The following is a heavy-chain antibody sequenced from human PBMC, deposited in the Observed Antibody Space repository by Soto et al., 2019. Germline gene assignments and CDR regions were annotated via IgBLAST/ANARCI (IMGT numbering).Heavy chain of an antibody. D-gene: IGHD3-10*01. Sequence: QVQLVQSGPELKKPGAEVRVSCKASGYTFDSYGLSWVRQAPGQGLEWMGWISTYTGTTDYPQRFQVRVTMDTDTSTSTAYLDLRSLTSDDTAVYYCVRDVSVSSGSFGGYWGQGTLVTVSS. V-gene: IGHV1-18*01. CDR3: VRDVSVSSGSFGGY. J-gene: IGHJ4*02. CDR2: ISTYTGTT. CDR1: GYTFDSYG.